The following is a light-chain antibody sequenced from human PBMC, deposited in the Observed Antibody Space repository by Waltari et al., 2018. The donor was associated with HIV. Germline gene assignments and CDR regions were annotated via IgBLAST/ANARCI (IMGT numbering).Light chain of an antibody. CDR3: SSYTSSTYVV. J-gene: IGLJ2*01. CDR2: DVS. CDR1: SNDVGGYNH. V-gene: IGLV2-14*03. Sequence: QSALTQPASVSGSPGQSITISCTGTSNDVGGYNHVSWYQQHPGKVPKPMINDVSNRPSGVSYRFSGSKSGNTASLTISGLQAEDEADYYCSSYTSSTYVVFGGGTKLTVL.